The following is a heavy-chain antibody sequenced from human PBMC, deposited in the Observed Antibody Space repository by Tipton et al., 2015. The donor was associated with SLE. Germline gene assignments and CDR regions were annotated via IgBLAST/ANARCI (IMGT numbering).Heavy chain of an antibody. CDR2: IFYSGST. J-gene: IGHJ6*03. CDR1: GGSFSGYY. CDR3: ARDQYNWNDPRYYYYYMDV. D-gene: IGHD1-20*01. Sequence: TLSLTCAVYGGSFSGYYWSWIRQPPGKGLEWIGYIFYSGSTYYNPSLKSRVTISVDTSKNQFSLTLSSVTAADTAVYYCARDQYNWNDPRYYYYYMDVWGKGTTVTVSS. V-gene: IGHV4-59*12.